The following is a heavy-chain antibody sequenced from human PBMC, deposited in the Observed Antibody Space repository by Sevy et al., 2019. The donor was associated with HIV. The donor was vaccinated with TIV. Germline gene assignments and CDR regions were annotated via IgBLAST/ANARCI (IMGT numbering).Heavy chain of an antibody. CDR1: GFTFSYYD. Sequence: GGSLRLSCAASGFTFSYYDMNWVRQAPGKGLEWVSSISSGSSYIFYADSVKGRFTISRDHAKNSLYLQMNSLRAEDTAVYYCASPLNYYDSPSAYWGQGTLVTVSS. CDR2: ISSGSSYI. D-gene: IGHD3-22*01. V-gene: IGHV3-21*04. CDR3: ASPLNYYDSPSAY. J-gene: IGHJ4*02.